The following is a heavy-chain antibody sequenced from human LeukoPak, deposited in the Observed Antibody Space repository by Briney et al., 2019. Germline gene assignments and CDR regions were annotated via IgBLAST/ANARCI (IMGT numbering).Heavy chain of an antibody. CDR3: ATELAYCGGDCYSGFDY. CDR1: GGTFSSYA. CDR2: IIPIFGTA. Sequence: SVKVSCKGCGGTFSSYAFSWVRQAPGQGLEWMGGIIPIFGTANYAQKFQGRVTITTDESTSTAYMELSSLRSEDTAVYYCATELAYCGGDCYSGFDYWGQGTLVTVSS. V-gene: IGHV1-69*05. D-gene: IGHD2-21*02. J-gene: IGHJ4*02.